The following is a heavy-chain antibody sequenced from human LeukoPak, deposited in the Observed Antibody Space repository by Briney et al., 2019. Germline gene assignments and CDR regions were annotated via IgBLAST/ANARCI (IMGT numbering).Heavy chain of an antibody. J-gene: IGHJ5*02. Sequence: ASVKVSCKASGYTFTGYYMHWVRQAPGQGLEWMGRINPNSGGTNYAQKFQGRVTMTRDTSISTAYMELRRLRSDDTAVYSCARGGYYYDRNVGVWFDPWGQGTLVTVSS. V-gene: IGHV1-2*06. CDR3: ARGGYYYDRNVGVWFDP. CDR1: GYTFTGYY. D-gene: IGHD3-22*01. CDR2: INPNSGGT.